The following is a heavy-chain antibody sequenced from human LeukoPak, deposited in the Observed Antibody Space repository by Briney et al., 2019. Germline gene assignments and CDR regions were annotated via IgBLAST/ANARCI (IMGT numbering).Heavy chain of an antibody. Sequence: AASVKVSCKASGGTFSSYAISWVRQAPGQGLEWMGGIIPIFGTANYAQKFQGRVTITTDESTSTAYMELSSLRSEATAVYYCARGRGGGYNRAFDIWGQGTMVTVSS. CDR2: IIPIFGTA. CDR3: ARGRGGGYNRAFDI. D-gene: IGHD5-24*01. V-gene: IGHV1-69*05. CDR1: GGTFSSYA. J-gene: IGHJ3*02.